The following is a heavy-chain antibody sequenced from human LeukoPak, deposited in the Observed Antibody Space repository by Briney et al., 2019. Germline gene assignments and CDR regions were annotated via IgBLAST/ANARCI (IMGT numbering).Heavy chain of an antibody. CDR3: ARQYIDILTGYHRGELYWYFDL. V-gene: IGHV3-23*01. CDR1: GFTFSSYA. J-gene: IGHJ2*01. D-gene: IGHD3-9*01. CDR2: ISGSGGST. Sequence: PGGSLRLSCAASGFTFSSYAMSWVRQAPGKGLEWVSAISGSGGSTYYADSVKGRFTISRDNSKNTLYLQMNSLRAEDTAVYYCARQYIDILTGYHRGELYWYFDLWGRGTLVTVSS.